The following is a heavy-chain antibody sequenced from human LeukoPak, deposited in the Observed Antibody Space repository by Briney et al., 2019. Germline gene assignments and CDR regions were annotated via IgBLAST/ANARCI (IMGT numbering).Heavy chain of an antibody. J-gene: IGHJ4*02. CDR3: ARPSVGAAQNFDY. Sequence: SETLSLTCTVSGYSISTGYYWGWIRPPPGKGLEWIGSIYYSGSTYYNPSLKSRVTISVDTSKNQFSLKLSSVTAADTAVYYCARPSVGAAQNFDYWGQGTLVTVSS. D-gene: IGHD6-25*01. CDR1: GYSISTGYY. V-gene: IGHV4-38-2*02. CDR2: IYYSGST.